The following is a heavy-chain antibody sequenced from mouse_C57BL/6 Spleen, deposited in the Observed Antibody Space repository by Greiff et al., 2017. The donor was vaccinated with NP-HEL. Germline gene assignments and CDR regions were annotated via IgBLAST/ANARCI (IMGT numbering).Heavy chain of an antibody. CDR2: INPSSGYT. J-gene: IGHJ2*01. V-gene: IGHV1-7*01. CDR1: GYTFTSYW. CDR3: ARAYGYDGVYYFDY. D-gene: IGHD2-2*01. Sequence: VQLQQSGAELAKPGASVKLSCKASGYTFTSYWMHWVKQRPGQGLEWIGYINPSSGYTKYNQKFKDKATFTADKSSSTAYMQLSSLTYEDSAVDYGARAYGYDGVYYFDYWGQGTTLTVAS.